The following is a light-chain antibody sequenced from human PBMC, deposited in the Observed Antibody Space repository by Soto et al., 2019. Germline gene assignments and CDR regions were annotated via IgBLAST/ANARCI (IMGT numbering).Light chain of an antibody. J-gene: IGKJ2*01. CDR1: QSVSTN. V-gene: IGKV3D-15*01. CDR3: HHHNTWPPVYT. Sequence: EMVLTQSPATLSVSPGVRATLSCRASQSVSTNLAWYQQKPGQAPRLLIYDASTRATAIPARFSGSWSGIVFTLTISSRQSEAFAVYSSHHHNTWPPVYTFGQGTKVQIK. CDR2: DAS.